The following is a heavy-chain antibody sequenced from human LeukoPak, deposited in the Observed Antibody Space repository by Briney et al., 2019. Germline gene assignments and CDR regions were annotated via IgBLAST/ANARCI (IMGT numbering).Heavy chain of an antibody. J-gene: IGHJ4*02. V-gene: IGHV1-69*05. CDR1: GGTFSSYA. CDR3: ARGGDSPSGTSGWYYCVF. D-gene: IGHD6-19*01. CDR2: IIPIFGTA. Sequence: SVKVSCKASGGTFSSYAISWVRQAPGQGLEWMGGIIPIFGTANYAQKFQDRVTITTDESTNTAYMELSSLRSEDTAVYYCARGGDSPSGTSGWYYCVFWGQGTLVTVSS.